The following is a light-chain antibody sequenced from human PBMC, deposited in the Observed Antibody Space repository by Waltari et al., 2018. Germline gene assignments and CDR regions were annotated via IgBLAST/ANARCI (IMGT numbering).Light chain of an antibody. CDR3: CSYAGTNTLL. CDR1: GSAVGSYFL. CDR2: APS. Sequence: QSPLTQPAAVSGSPGQSTTISCTGSGSAVGSYFLFYWYQQNPDKAPRLLIYAPSRRPSRVSTLFSGSKSGTTASLTISGLQSEDEADYYCCSYAGTNTLLFGGGTKVTVL. J-gene: IGLJ2*01. V-gene: IGLV2-23*01.